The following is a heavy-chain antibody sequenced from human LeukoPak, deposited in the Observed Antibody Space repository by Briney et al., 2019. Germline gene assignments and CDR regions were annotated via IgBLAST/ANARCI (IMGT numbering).Heavy chain of an antibody. CDR1: GFTFSSYA. CDR2: ISGSGDSS. CDR3: AKDRRDSGYFYMDV. V-gene: IGHV3-23*01. J-gene: IGHJ6*03. Sequence: PGGSLRLSCAASGFTFSSYAMSWVRQAPGKGLEWVSTISGSGDSSYHADSVNGRLSISRDNSKNTLSLQMNSLRAEDTAVYYCAKDRRDSGYFYMDVWGKGTTVTVSS. D-gene: IGHD3-10*01.